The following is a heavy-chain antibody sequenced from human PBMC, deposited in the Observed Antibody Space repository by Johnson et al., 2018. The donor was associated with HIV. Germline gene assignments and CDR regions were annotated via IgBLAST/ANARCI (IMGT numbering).Heavy chain of an antibody. J-gene: IGHJ3*02. V-gene: IGHV3-33*08. Sequence: QVQLVESGGGVVQPGRSLRLSCAASGFTFSSYGMHWVRQAPGKGLEWVAFIRYDGSNTYYADSVKGRFTISRDNSKNTLYLQMNSLRAEDTALYYCARELGYCSGGSCHDAFDIWGQGTMVTVSS. CDR3: ARELGYCSGGSCHDAFDI. CDR1: GFTFSSYG. D-gene: IGHD2-15*01. CDR2: IRYDGSNT.